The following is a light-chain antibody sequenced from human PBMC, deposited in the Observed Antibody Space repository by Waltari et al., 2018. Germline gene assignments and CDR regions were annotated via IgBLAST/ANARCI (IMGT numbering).Light chain of an antibody. CDR3: QQYYTNPRT. CDR1: QSVLYSSNNKNY. V-gene: IGKV4-1*01. CDR2: WAS. Sequence: DIVMTQSPDSLAVSLGERANINCKSNQSVLYSSNNKNYVAWYQQKAGQPPKLLIYWASTRQSGVPDRFSGSGSGTDFTLTISSLQAEDVAVYHCQQYYTNPRTFGQGTKVEIK. J-gene: IGKJ1*01.